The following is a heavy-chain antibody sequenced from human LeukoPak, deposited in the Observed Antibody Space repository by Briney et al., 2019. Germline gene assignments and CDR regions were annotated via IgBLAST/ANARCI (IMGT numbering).Heavy chain of an antibody. CDR1: GGSISSYY. Sequence: PSETLSLTCTVSGGSISSYYWSWIRQPPGKGLEWIGYIYYSGSTNYNPSLKSRVTISVDTSKNQFSLKLNSVTAADTAMYYCARGKPAAGYSSGSYPDYWGRGTLVTVSS. V-gene: IGHV4-59*12. CDR3: ARGKPAAGYSSGSYPDY. J-gene: IGHJ4*02. D-gene: IGHD3-10*01. CDR2: IYYSGST.